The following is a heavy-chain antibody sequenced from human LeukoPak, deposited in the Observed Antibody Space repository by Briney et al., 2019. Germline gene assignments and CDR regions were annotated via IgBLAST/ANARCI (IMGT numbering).Heavy chain of an antibody. Sequence: GSSVKVSCKASGGTFSSYAISWVRQAPGQGLEWMGGIIPIFGTANYAQKFQGRVTITTDESTITAYMELSSLRSEDTAVYYCARGSTGNHSPPHFDYWGQGTLVTVSS. CDR2: IIPIFGTA. V-gene: IGHV1-69*05. CDR3: ARGSTGNHSPPHFDY. D-gene: IGHD3-10*01. J-gene: IGHJ4*02. CDR1: GGTFSSYA.